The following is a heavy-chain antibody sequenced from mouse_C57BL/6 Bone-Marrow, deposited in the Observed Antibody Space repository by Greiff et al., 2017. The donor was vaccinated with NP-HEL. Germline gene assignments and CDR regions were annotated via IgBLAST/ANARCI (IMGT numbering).Heavy chain of an antibody. CDR1: GFTFSDYG. Sequence: EVKLVESGGGLVKPGGSLKLSCAASGFTFSDYGMHWVRQAPEKGLEWVAYISSGSSTIYYADTVKGRFTISRDNAKNTLFLQMTSLRSEDTAMYYCARITTVSRGYFDVLGTGTTVTVSS. CDR2: ISSGSSTI. D-gene: IGHD1-1*01. V-gene: IGHV5-17*01. CDR3: ARITTVSRGYFDV. J-gene: IGHJ1*03.